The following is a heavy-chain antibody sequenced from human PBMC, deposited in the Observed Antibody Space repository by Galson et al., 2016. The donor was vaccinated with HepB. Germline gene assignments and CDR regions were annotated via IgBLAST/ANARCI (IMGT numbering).Heavy chain of an antibody. V-gene: IGHV3-30*18. CDR3: AKAGRIYCSSASCHDHFHY. J-gene: IGHJ4*02. Sequence: SLRLSCAASGFTFSSYGMHWVRQAPGKGLEWVAFISYDGSNKKYAASVKGRFTISRDNSKKTLYLQMNSLRAEDTAVYYCAKAGRIYCSSASCHDHFHYWGQGTLVTVSS. D-gene: IGHD2-2*01. CDR1: GFTFSSYG. CDR2: ISYDGSNK.